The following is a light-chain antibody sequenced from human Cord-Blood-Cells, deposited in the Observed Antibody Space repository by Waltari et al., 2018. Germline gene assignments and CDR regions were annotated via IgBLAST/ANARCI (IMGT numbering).Light chain of an antibody. CDR3: QQYNNWLYC. CDR2: GAS. J-gene: IGKJ2*03. Sequence: EIVMTQSPATLSVSPGERATLSCRASQSVSSNLAWYQQKPGQAPRLLIYGASTRATGIPASFSGSGSGTEFTLTISSLQSEDFAVYYCQQYNNWLYCFGQGTKREIK. CDR1: QSVSSN. V-gene: IGKV3-15*01.